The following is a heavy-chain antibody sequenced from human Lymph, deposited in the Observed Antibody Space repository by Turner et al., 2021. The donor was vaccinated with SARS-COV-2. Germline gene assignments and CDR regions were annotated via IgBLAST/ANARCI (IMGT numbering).Heavy chain of an antibody. J-gene: IGHJ5*02. Sequence: QVKQLQSGAVMKWPGSSVKVPCKASGCTFSSYAINWVRQAPGQVLEWMGRIIPILGIANYAQKFQGRVTITADNSTSTAYMELSSLRSEDTAVYYCARGRLDSFGGGYYSWFDPWGQGTLVTVSS. V-gene: IGHV1-69*04. CDR2: IIPILGIA. D-gene: IGHD1-26*01. CDR1: GCTFSSYA. CDR3: ARGRLDSFGGGYYSWFDP.